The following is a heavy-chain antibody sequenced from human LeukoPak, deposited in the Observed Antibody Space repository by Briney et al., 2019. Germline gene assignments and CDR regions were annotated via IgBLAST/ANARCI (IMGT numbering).Heavy chain of an antibody. J-gene: IGHJ4*02. D-gene: IGHD2-15*01. V-gene: IGHV3-7*01. CDR2: IKQDGSEK. CDR1: GFTFSSYG. CDR3: ARGLSGGDYFDY. Sequence: GGSLRLSCAASGFTFSSYGMHWVRQAPGKGLEWVAKIKQDGSEKYYVDSVKGRFTISRDNAKNLLYLQMNSLRAEDTAVYYCARGLSGGDYFDYWGQGTLVTVSS.